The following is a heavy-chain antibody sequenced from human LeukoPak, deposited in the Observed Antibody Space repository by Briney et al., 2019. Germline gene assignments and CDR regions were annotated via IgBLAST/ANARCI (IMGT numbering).Heavy chain of an antibody. Sequence: GGSLRLSCTVSGFSISGRDMTWGRQAPGKGLEWVSSIGSGAKMFYTDSVKGRFTVSRDTSKKTLFLQMNSLRAEDTAVYYCATTVWTGQFPDYFDVWGQGTLVTVSS. V-gene: IGHV3-69-1*02. CDR3: ATTVWTGQFPDYFDV. CDR2: IGSGAKM. J-gene: IGHJ4*02. D-gene: IGHD1-1*01. CDR1: GFSISGRD.